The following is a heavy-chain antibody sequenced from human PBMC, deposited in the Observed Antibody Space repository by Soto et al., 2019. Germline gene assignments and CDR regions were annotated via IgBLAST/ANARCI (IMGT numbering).Heavy chain of an antibody. Sequence: EVQLLESGGGLVQPGGSLRLSCAASGFTFSSYAMSWVRQAPGKGLEWVSAISGSGGSTYYADSVKGRFTISRDNSKNTLYLRMNSGGAEVTAVYYYGKDCGSDGSGSYYTLGYWGQGTLVTVSS. J-gene: IGHJ4*02. CDR2: ISGSGGST. V-gene: IGHV3-23*01. CDR3: GKDCGSDGSGSYYTLGY. CDR1: GFTFSSYA. D-gene: IGHD3-10*01.